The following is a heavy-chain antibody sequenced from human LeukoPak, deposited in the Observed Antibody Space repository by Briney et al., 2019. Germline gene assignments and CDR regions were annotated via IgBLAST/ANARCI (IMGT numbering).Heavy chain of an antibody. Sequence: PGGSLRLSCAASGFTFSSYGMHWVRQAPGKGLEWVAFIRYDGSNKYYADSVKGRFTISRDNSKNTLYLQMNSLRAEDTAVYYCAKEARRDVLRFLEWLLSRDAFDIWGQGTMVTVSS. CDR2: IRYDGSNK. J-gene: IGHJ3*02. CDR3: AKEARRDVLRFLEWLLSRDAFDI. D-gene: IGHD3-3*01. CDR1: GFTFSSYG. V-gene: IGHV3-30*02.